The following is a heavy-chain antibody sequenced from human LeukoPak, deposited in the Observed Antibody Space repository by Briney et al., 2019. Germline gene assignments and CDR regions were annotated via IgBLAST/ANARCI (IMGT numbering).Heavy chain of an antibody. V-gene: IGHV1-69*04. CDR2: IIPILGIA. J-gene: IGHJ4*02. CDR3: ARGDILTGPPMDY. CDR1: GGTFSSYA. D-gene: IGHD3-9*01. Sequence: ASVKVSCKASGGTFSSYAISWVRQAPGQGLEWMGRIIPILGIANYAQKLQGRVTITADKSTSTAYMELSSLRSEDTAVYYCARGDILTGPPMDYWGQGTLVTVSS.